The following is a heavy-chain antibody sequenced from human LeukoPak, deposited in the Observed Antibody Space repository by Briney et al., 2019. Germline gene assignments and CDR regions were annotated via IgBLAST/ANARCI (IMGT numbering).Heavy chain of an antibody. Sequence: SETLSLTCAVYGGSFTKHQWSWIRQPPGKGLEWIGAINDGGSTNYNPSLKSRVTISVDTSKNQFSLKLSSVTAADTAVYYCASTGYSSGWPSWGQGTLVTVSS. CDR2: INDGGST. CDR3: ASTGYSSGWPS. D-gene: IGHD6-19*01. V-gene: IGHV4-34*01. CDR1: GGSFTKHQ. J-gene: IGHJ5*02.